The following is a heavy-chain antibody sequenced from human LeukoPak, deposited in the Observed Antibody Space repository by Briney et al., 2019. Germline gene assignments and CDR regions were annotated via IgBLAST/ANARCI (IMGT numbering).Heavy chain of an antibody. Sequence: GGSLRLSCAASGFTFSSYGMHWVRQAPGKGLEWVAVIWSDGSNKYYADSVKGRFTISRDNSKNTLYLQMNSLRAEDTAVYYCARELKYYYDSSGYPHFDYWGQGTLVTVSS. V-gene: IGHV3-33*01. CDR1: GFTFSSYG. CDR2: IWSDGSNK. D-gene: IGHD3-22*01. J-gene: IGHJ4*02. CDR3: ARELKYYYDSSGYPHFDY.